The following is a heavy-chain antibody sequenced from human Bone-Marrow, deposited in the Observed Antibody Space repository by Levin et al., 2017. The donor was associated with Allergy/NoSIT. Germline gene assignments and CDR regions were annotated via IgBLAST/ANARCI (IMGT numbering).Heavy chain of an antibody. V-gene: IGHV3-11*03. CDR1: GFTFSAYY. CDR3: ATLYLSDYGSGTFFGFNY. Sequence: TGGSLRLSCAASGFTFSAYYMSWIRQAPGKGLEWISYMSYSSNYTNYADSVKGRFTISRDNAENSLYLQMNSLRAEDTAVYYCATLYLSDYGSGTFFGFNYWGQGTLLTVSS. J-gene: IGHJ4*02. D-gene: IGHD3-10*01. CDR2: MSYSSNYT.